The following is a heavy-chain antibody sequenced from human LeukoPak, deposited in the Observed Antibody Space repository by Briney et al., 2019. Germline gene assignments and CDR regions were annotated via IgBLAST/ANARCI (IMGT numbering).Heavy chain of an antibody. Sequence: GGSLRLSCAASGFTFSSYAMSWVRQAPGKGLEWVSAISGSGGSTYYADSVKGRLTISRDNSKNTLYLQMNSLRAEDTAVYYCVRGITMIVVVIKEAAFDIWGQGTMVTVSS. CDR1: GFTFSSYA. CDR2: ISGSGGST. D-gene: IGHD3-22*01. J-gene: IGHJ3*02. V-gene: IGHV3-23*01. CDR3: VRGITMIVVVIKEAAFDI.